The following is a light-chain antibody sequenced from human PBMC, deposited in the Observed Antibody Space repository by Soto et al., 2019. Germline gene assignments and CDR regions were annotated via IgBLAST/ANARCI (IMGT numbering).Light chain of an antibody. V-gene: IGKV2-28*01. CDR2: LGS. CDR1: QSLLHSNGYNY. Sequence: DIVMTQSPLSLPVTPGEPASISCRSSQSLLHSNGYNYLDWYLQKPGQPPQLLIYLGSNRASGVPDRFSGSGSGTDFTLKISRVEAEDVGVYYCMQALQTPRTFGQGTKVEI. CDR3: MQALQTPRT. J-gene: IGKJ1*01.